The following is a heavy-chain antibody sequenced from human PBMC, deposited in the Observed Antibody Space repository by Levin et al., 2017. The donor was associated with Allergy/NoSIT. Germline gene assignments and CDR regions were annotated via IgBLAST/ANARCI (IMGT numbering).Heavy chain of an antibody. Sequence: SQTLSLTCTVSGDSVRSSSYYWSWIRQPPGKGLEWIGCISYSGTTNYNPSLKSRVTISVDTSENQFSLKLGSVTAADTAVFYCARSHDSTGYFNWGQGTLVTVSS. CDR2: ISYSGTT. J-gene: IGHJ4*02. CDR1: GDSVRSSSYY. CDR3: ARSHDSTGYFN. D-gene: IGHD3-22*01. V-gene: IGHV4-61*01.